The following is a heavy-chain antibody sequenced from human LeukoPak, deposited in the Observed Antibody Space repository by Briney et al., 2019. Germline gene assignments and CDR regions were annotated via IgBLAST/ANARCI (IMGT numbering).Heavy chain of an antibody. V-gene: IGHV4-38-2*02. J-gene: IGHJ4*02. CDR3: ARDRGLGAFDY. CDR2: ICHSGST. Sequence: PSETLSLTCTVSGYSISSGYYWGWIRQPPGKGLEWIGSICHSGSTYYNPSLKSRVTISVDTSKNQFSLKLSSVTVADTAVYYCARDRGLGAFDYWGQGTLVTVSS. CDR1: GYSISSGYY. D-gene: IGHD3-10*01.